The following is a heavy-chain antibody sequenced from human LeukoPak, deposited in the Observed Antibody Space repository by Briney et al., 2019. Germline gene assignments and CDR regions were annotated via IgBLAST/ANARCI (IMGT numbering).Heavy chain of an antibody. Sequence: KSGGSLRLSCGASGFTFSSYAKHCARQAPGRGLEGVSSISSSSSYIYYADSVKSRLIISRNNAKNSLYLQVNSLRTEDTALYYWARDSIWYGGKGLDYWGQGTLVTVSS. V-gene: IGHV3-21*01. CDR3: ARDSIWYGGKGLDY. D-gene: IGHD4-23*01. J-gene: IGHJ4*02. CDR1: GFTFSSYA. CDR2: ISSSSSYI.